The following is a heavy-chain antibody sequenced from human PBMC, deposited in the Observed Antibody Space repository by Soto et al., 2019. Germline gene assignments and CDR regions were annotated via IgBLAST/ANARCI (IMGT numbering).Heavy chain of an antibody. V-gene: IGHV3-30*18. CDR1: GFTFSSYG. CDR3: AKDRPRIPL. CDR2: ISYDGSNK. Sequence: QVQLVESGGGLVQPGRSLRLSCAASGFTFSSYGMHWVRQAPGKGLEWVAVISYDGSNKYYADSVKGRFTISRDNSKNTLYLQMNSLRAEDTAVYYCAKDRPRIPLWGQGTLVTVSS. J-gene: IGHJ4*02.